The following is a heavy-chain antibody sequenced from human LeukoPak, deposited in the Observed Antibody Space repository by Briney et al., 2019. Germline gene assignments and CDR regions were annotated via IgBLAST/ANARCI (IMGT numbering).Heavy chain of an antibody. CDR2: INWNGGST. V-gene: IGHV3-20*04. J-gene: IGHJ4*02. CDR1: GFTFSSYW. CDR3: ARDLEWELLTFDY. D-gene: IGHD1-26*01. Sequence: PGGSLRLSCAASGFTFSSYWMHWVRQAPGKGLEWVSGINWNGGSTGYADSVKGRFTISRDNAKNSLYLQMNSLRAEDTALYYCARDLEWELLTFDYWGQGTLVTVSS.